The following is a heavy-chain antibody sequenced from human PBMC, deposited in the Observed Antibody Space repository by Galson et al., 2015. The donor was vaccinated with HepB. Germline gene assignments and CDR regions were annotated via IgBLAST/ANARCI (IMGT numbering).Heavy chain of an antibody. CDR3: AKLPYLDGVLAGPMAGLAY. CDR2: ISYDGSNK. J-gene: IGHJ1*01. CDR1: GFTFSNYG. V-gene: IGHV3-30*18. D-gene: IGHD6-19*01. Sequence: SLRLSCAASGFTFSNYGMHWVRQAPGKGLEWVAVISYDGSNKYYADSVKGRFTISRDNSKNTLYLQMNSLRAEDTALYYCAKLPYLDGVLAGPMAGLAYWGQRTLVTVSS.